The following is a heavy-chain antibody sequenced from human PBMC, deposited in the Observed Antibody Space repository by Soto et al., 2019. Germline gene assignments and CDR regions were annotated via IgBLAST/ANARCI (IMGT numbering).Heavy chain of an antibody. V-gene: IGHV3-33*01. Sequence: GGSLRLSCAASGFTFSSYGMHWVRQAPGKGLEWVAVIWYDGSNKYYADSVKGRFTISRDNSKNTLYLQMNSLRAEDTAVYYCARDPNSSGWYRYYYYGMDVWGQGTTVTVSS. J-gene: IGHJ6*02. D-gene: IGHD6-19*01. CDR1: GFTFSSYG. CDR2: IWYDGSNK. CDR3: ARDPNSSGWYRYYYYGMDV.